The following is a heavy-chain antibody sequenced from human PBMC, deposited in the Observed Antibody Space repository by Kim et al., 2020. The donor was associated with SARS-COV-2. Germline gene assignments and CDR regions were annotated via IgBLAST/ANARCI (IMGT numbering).Heavy chain of an antibody. CDR2: INHSGST. CDR1: GGSFSGYY. D-gene: IGHD2-15*01. CDR3: ARGFGYCSGGSCYVVPRYYYGMDV. J-gene: IGHJ6*02. V-gene: IGHV4-34*01. Sequence: SETLSLTCAVYGGSFSGYYWSWIRQPPGKGLEWIGEINHSGSTTYNPSLKSRGTISVDTSKNQFSLRLSSVTAADTAVYYCARGFGYCSGGSCYVVPRYYYGMDVWGQGTTVTVSS.